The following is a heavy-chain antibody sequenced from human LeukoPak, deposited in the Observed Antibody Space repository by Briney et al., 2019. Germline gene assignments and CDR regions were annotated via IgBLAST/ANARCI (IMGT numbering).Heavy chain of an antibody. CDR1: GFIFSSYG. J-gene: IGHJ4*02. V-gene: IGHV3-30*18. CDR2: ISYDGSNK. CDR3: AKDALIAVAGFFDY. D-gene: IGHD6-19*01. Sequence: GRSLRLSCAASGFIFSSYGMHWVRQAPGKGLEWVAVISYDGSNKYYADSVKGRFTISRDNSKNTLYLHMNSLRAEDTAVYYCAKDALIAVAGFFDYWGQGTLVTVSS.